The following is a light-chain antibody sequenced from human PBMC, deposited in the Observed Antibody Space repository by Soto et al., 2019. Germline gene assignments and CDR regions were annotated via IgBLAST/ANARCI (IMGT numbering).Light chain of an antibody. CDR2: DVN. Sequence: QSALTQPRSVSGSPGQSVTISCTGTSNDVGGYNYVSWYQQHPGKAPKLLISDVNKRPSGVPDRFSGSKSGNTASLIISGLPAEDEADYYCCSYAGSSTWVFGGGPKLTGL. V-gene: IGLV2-11*01. J-gene: IGLJ3*02. CDR3: CSYAGSSTWV. CDR1: SNDVGGYNY.